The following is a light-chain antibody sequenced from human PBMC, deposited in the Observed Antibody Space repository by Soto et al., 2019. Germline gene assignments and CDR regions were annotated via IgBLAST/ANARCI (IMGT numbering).Light chain of an antibody. CDR1: QSVSSN. Sequence: EILLPQSPGTLSLSPGERATLSCRASQSVSSNLAWYQQKPGQAPRLLIYGASTRATGIPARFSGSGSGTEFTLTISSLQSEDFAVYYCQQYNNWPRTFGQGTKVDI. CDR3: QQYNNWPRT. CDR2: GAS. J-gene: IGKJ1*01. V-gene: IGKV3-15*01.